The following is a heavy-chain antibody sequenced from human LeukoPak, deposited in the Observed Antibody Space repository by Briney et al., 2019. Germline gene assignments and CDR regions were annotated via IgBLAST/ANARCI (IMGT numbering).Heavy chain of an antibody. J-gene: IGHJ4*02. CDR1: GYTFTNYG. CDR2: INTYNGNT. D-gene: IGHD6-19*01. Sequence: GASVKVPCKASGYTFTNYGISWVRQAPGQGLEWMGWINTYNGNTNYAQKLRGRVTMTTDTSTSTAYMELRSLRSDDTAVYYCARDPHEFSSGWSQFDYWGQGTLVTVSS. CDR3: ARDPHEFSSGWSQFDY. V-gene: IGHV1-18*01.